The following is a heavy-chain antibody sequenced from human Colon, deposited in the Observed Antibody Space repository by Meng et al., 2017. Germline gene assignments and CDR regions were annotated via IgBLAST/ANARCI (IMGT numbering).Heavy chain of an antibody. J-gene: IGHJ5*02. Sequence: QGQLRGAGPGLVRPSEILSLTCTVSGASVSSDSHYWSWIRQSPGKGLEWIGYIYYTGNTNYNPSLASRVSMSLDTSKNHFSLHLTSVTAADTAIYYCARVNGDFDEAWFDPWGQGTLVTVSS. D-gene: IGHD4-17*01. CDR1: GASVSSDSHY. V-gene: IGHV4-61*03. CDR2: IYYTGNT. CDR3: ARVNGDFDEAWFDP.